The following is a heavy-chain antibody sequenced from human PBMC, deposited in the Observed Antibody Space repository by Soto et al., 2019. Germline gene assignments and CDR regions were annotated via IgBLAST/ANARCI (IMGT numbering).Heavy chain of an antibody. V-gene: IGHV1-18*01. CDR1: GYTFTSYG. J-gene: IGHJ4*02. Sequence: ASVKVSCKTSGYTFTSYGISWVRQAPGQGLEWMGWISTSKGNTNYAQKFQGRVTMTTDTSTSTGYMELRSLRSDDTAVYYCATRSPAFDYWGQGTLVTVSS. CDR3: ATRSPAFDY. CDR2: ISTSKGNT.